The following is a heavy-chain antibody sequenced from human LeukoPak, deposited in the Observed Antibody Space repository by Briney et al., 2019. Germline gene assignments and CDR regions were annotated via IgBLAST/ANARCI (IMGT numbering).Heavy chain of an antibody. D-gene: IGHD1-20*01. CDR1: GFTFSSYS. Sequence: PGGSLRLSCAASGFTFSSYSMNWVRQAPGKGLEWVSYISSSSSTIYYADSVKGRFTISRDNAKNSLYLQMNSLRDEGTAVYYCARERITGTTSYYYGMDVWGQGTTVTVSS. V-gene: IGHV3-48*02. CDR3: ARERITGTTSYYYGMDV. CDR2: ISSSSSTI. J-gene: IGHJ6*02.